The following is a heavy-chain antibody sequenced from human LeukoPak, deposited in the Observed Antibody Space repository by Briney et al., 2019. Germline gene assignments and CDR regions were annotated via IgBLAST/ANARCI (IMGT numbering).Heavy chain of an antibody. CDR3: ARGGNSVFGVVDY. V-gene: IGHV1-2*02. CDR1: GYTFTGYY. CDR2: INPNSGGP. D-gene: IGHD3-3*01. J-gene: IGHJ4*02. Sequence: ASVKVSCKASGYTFTGYYMHWVRQAPGQGLEWMGWINPNSGGPISAQKFQGRVTMTWDTSISTTYMELRGLRSDDTAVYYCARGGNSVFGVVDYWGQGTLVTVSS.